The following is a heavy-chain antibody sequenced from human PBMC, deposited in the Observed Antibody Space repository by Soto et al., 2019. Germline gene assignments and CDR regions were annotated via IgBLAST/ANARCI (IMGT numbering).Heavy chain of an antibody. D-gene: IGHD6-25*01. CDR3: AGQTFTIAAASYGRSNWFDP. Sequence: SETLSLTCSASGGSITSSSHFWGWVRQPPGKGLEWIGTIYFTGNTYYTPSLKSRLTMSIDTSKNEFFLRLNSVTAADTAVYYCAGQTFTIAAASYGRSNWFDPWGPGTLVTVSS. J-gene: IGHJ5*02. CDR2: IYFTGNT. CDR1: GGSITSSSHF. V-gene: IGHV4-39*01.